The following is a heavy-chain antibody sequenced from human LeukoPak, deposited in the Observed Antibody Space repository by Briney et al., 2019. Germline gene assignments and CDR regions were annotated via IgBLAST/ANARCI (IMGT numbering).Heavy chain of an antibody. CDR1: GYTYTGYY. V-gene: IGHV1-2*02. Sequence: ASVKVSCEASGYTYTGYYMHWVRQAPGQGHEWMGWINPNSGGTNYAQKFQGRVTMTRDTSISTAYMELSRLRSDDTAVYYCARGHGDLFDYWGQGTLVTVSS. CDR2: INPNSGGT. CDR3: ARGHGDLFDY. J-gene: IGHJ4*02. D-gene: IGHD4-17*01.